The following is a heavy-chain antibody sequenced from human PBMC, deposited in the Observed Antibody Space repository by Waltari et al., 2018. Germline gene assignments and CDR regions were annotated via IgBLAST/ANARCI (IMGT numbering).Heavy chain of an antibody. CDR2: IYHSGST. J-gene: IGHJ4*02. V-gene: IGHV4-38-2*01. CDR3: ARSDFWSEYSFDY. Sequence: QVQLQESGPGLVKPSETLSLTCAVSGYSIRSWYYWVWIRQPPGKGLEWSGSIYHSGSTYYNPSLRSRVTISVDTSKTQFSLKLSSVTAADTAVYYCARSDFWSEYSFDYWGQGTLVTVSS. D-gene: IGHD3-3*01. CDR1: GYSIRSWYY.